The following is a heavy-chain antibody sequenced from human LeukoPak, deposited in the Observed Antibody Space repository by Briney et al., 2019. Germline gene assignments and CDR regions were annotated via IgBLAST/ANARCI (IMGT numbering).Heavy chain of an antibody. Sequence: GASVKVSCKASGYTFTSYDINWVRQATGQGLEWMGWMNPNSGNAGYAQKFQGRVTMTRNTSISTAYMELSSLRSEDTAVYYCARARYCSGGSCYRSFDYWGQGTLVTVSS. V-gene: IGHV1-8*01. CDR1: GYTFTSYD. J-gene: IGHJ4*02. D-gene: IGHD2-15*01. CDR2: MNPNSGNA. CDR3: ARARYCSGGSCYRSFDY.